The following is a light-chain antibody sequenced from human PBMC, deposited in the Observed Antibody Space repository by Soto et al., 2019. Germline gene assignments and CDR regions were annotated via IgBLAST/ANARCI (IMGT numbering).Light chain of an antibody. CDR3: QQYGSSPFT. V-gene: IGKV3-20*01. CDR1: QSVSSSY. Sequence: EIVLTQSPGTLSLSPGERATLSCRASQSVSSSYLAWYQQKPGQAPRLLIYGASSRATGIPDRFSGSGSGTDFTVTISRLEPEDGAVYYCQQYGSSPFTFGQVTRLLTK. CDR2: GAS. J-gene: IGKJ5*01.